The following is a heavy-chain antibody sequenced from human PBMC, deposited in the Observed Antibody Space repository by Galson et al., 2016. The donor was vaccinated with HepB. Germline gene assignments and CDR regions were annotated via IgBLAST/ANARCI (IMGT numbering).Heavy chain of an antibody. J-gene: IGHJ4*02. V-gene: IGHV1-2*04. CDR1: GYTFTING. D-gene: IGHD1/OR15-1a*01. Sequence: SVKVSCKASGYTFTINGISWVRQAPGQGLEWMGWINPHSGGTNYAQKFQGWVTVTRDTSITTAYMELSRLKSDDTAVYYCARDGGLTGTTSFDFWGQGTLVTVSS. CDR2: INPHSGGT. CDR3: ARDGGLTGTTSFDF.